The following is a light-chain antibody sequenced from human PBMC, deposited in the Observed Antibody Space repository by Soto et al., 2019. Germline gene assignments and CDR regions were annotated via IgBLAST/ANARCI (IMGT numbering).Light chain of an antibody. J-gene: IGLJ3*02. CDR1: SSDVGGYNY. CDR3: SSYTISSTPWV. CDR2: EVS. Sequence: QSALTQPASVSGSPGQSITISCTGTSSDVGGYNYVSWYQQHPGKAPKLMIYEVSNRPSGVSNRFSGSKSGNTASLTISGLQAEDEADYYCSSYTISSTPWVFGGGTKVTVL. V-gene: IGLV2-14*01.